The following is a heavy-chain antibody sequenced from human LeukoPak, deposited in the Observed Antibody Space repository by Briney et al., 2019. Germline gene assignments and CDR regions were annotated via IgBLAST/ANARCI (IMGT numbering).Heavy chain of an antibody. Sequence: PGGYLRRSCAASGFTFSSYAMHWVRPAPGLGLEWVAVIYYDGSNSYYADSVKGRFTISRYTSKNTLYLQMNSLRAEDTAVYYCAGIYMVRGGGIQEPFDYWGQGTLVTVSS. J-gene: IGHJ4*02. CDR2: IYYDGSNS. CDR3: AGIYMVRGGGIQEPFDY. V-gene: IGHV3-30-3*01. CDR1: GFTFSSYA. D-gene: IGHD3-10*01.